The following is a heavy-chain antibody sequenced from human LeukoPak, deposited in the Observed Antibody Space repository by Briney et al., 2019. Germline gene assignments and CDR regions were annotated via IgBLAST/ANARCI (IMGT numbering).Heavy chain of an antibody. CDR1: GFTFSSYG. J-gene: IGHJ6*04. V-gene: IGHV3-30*18. D-gene: IGHD2-2*01. CDR2: ISYDGSNK. Sequence: GRSLRLSCAASGFTFSSYGMHWVRQAPGKGLEWVAVISYDGSNKYYADSVKGRFTISRGNSKNTLYLQMNSLRAEDTAVYYCAKEQGYCSSTSCPTSYYYYYGMDVWGKGTTVTVSS. CDR3: AKEQGYCSSTSCPTSYYYYYGMDV.